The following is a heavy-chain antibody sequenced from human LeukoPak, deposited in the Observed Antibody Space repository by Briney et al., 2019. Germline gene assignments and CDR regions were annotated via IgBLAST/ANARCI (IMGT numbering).Heavy chain of an antibody. V-gene: IGHV3-7*01. CDR2: IRQDRSEK. CDR3: ARDSGDMIVVVHDAFDI. J-gene: IGHJ3*02. D-gene: IGHD3-22*01. Sequence: GGSLRLSCAASGFTFSSYWMSWVRQAPGKGLEWVANIRQDRSEKYYVDSVKGRFTISRDNAKNSLYLQMNSLRAEDTAVYYCARDSGDMIVVVHDAFDIWGQGTMVTVSS. CDR1: GFTFSSYW.